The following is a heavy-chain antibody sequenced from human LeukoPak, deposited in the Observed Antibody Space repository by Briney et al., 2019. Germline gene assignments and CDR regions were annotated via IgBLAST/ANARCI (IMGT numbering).Heavy chain of an antibody. J-gene: IGHJ5*02. CDR3: AKDRDLAS. Sequence: GRSLRLSCAASGFSVSTNYMTWVRQAPGKGLEWVAFIRSDGNNKYYADSVKGRFTISRDNSKNTLFLQMNSLRPEDTAVYYCAKDRDLASWGQGTLVTVSS. CDR2: IRSDGNNK. CDR1: GFSVSTNY. V-gene: IGHV3-30*02.